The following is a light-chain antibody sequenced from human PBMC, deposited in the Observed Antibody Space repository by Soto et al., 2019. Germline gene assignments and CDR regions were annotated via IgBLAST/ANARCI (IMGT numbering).Light chain of an antibody. CDR3: QTWGTGIQV. Sequence: QPVLTQSPSASASLGASVKLTCTLSSGHSSYAIAWPQQQPEKGPRHLMKLNSDGSHTKGDGIPDRFSGSSSGAERYLTIPSLQSDAEAYYYCQTWGTGIQVFGGGTKLTVL. CDR2: LNSDGSH. CDR1: SGHSSYA. J-gene: IGLJ3*02. V-gene: IGLV4-69*01.